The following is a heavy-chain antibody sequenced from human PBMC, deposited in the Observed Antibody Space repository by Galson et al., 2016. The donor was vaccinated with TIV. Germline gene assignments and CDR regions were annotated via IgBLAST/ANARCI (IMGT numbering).Heavy chain of an antibody. D-gene: IGHD3-22*01. CDR3: AQAFYYDSSAYYFHF. CDR2: INPNSGGS. Sequence: SVKVSCKASGYMFIAYYIHWVRQAPGHGLEWMGRINPNSGGSNYAQKLQGRVTMTSDTSISTAYMELSGLTSDDTAVYYCAQAFYYDSSAYYFHFWGQGTLVSVSS. J-gene: IGHJ4*02. CDR1: GYMFIAYY. V-gene: IGHV1-2*06.